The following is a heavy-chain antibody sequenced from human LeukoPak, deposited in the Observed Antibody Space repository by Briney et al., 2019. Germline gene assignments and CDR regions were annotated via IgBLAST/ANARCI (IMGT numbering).Heavy chain of an antibody. D-gene: IGHD1-26*01. V-gene: IGHV3-48*02. J-gene: IGHJ4*02. CDR1: GFTFSDYS. Sequence: PGGSLRLSCAASGFTFSDYSMNWVRQTPGRGLEWLSYISASGSTIYYADSVKGRFTISRDNAMSSLYLQMDSLRDEDTALYYCAREWWEQPLYFDPWGQGTLVTVSS. CDR2: ISASGSTI. CDR3: AREWWEQPLYFDP.